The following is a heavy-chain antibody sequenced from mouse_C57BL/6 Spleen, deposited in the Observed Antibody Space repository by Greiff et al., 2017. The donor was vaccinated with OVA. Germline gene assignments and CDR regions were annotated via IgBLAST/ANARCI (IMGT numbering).Heavy chain of an antibody. CDR2: IDPETGGT. J-gene: IGHJ1*03. V-gene: IGHV1-15*01. Sequence: VQLVESGAELVRPGASVTLSCKASGYTFTDYEMHCVKPTPVHGLYLIGAIDPETGGTAYHQKFKGKAILTADKSSSTAYMELRSLTSEDSAVYYCTRMWDWYFDVWGTGTTVTVSS. CDR3: TRMWDWYFDV. CDR1: GYTFTDYE.